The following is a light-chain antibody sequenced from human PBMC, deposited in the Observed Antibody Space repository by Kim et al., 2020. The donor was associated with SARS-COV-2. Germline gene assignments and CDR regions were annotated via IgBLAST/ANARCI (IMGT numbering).Light chain of an antibody. CDR3: QQYNNWYT. CDR2: GAS. CDR1: QCVSTN. Sequence: LSVAPGERATLSCRARQCVSTNFAWYQQKPGQPPRLLIYGASTRATGIPARFSGSGSGTEFTLTISSLQSEDFAVYYCQQYNNWYTFGQGTKLEI. J-gene: IGKJ2*01. V-gene: IGKV3-15*01.